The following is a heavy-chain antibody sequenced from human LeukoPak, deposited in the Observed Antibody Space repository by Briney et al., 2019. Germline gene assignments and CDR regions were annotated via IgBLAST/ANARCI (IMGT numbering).Heavy chain of an antibody. CDR2: ISGSGGST. D-gene: IGHD3-22*01. CDR1: GFTFSSYA. CDR3: ARGRYYDNSVYYYFDY. Sequence: GGSLRLSCAASGFTFSSYAMSWVRQAPGMGLAWVSAISGSGGSTYYADSVKGRFTIPRDTSKNTLYLQMNSLRAEGTAVYYCARGRYYDNSVYYYFDYWGQGTLVTVSS. J-gene: IGHJ4*02. V-gene: IGHV3-23*01.